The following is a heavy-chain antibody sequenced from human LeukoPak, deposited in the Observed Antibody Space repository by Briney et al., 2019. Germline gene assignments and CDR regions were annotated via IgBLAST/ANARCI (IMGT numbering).Heavy chain of an antibody. Sequence: GGSLRLSCAASGFIFSNYDMYWVRQAPGKGPEWVAVMSRDVNHKYYADFVKGRFTISRDNSKNTLHLQMNTLTTEDTAVYYCARGAYSSGWAYFDHWGQGTLVTVSS. CDR2: MSRDVNHK. V-gene: IGHV3-30*03. CDR1: GFIFSNYD. J-gene: IGHJ4*02. D-gene: IGHD6-19*01. CDR3: ARGAYSSGWAYFDH.